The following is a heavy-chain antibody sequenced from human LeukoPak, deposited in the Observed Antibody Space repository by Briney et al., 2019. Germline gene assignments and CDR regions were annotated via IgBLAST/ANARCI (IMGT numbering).Heavy chain of an antibody. J-gene: IGHJ3*02. Sequence: ASVKVSCKASGYTFTGYSMHWVRQPPGKGLEWLGLINPNSGGTNYAQRFEGRVTMTRDTSISTAYMDLSRLRSDDTAVYYCARDLQWELPRGNAFDICGQETMITVSS. CDR3: ARDLQWELPRGNAFDI. D-gene: IGHD1-26*01. CDR2: INPNSGGT. V-gene: IGHV1-2*02. CDR1: GYTFTGYS.